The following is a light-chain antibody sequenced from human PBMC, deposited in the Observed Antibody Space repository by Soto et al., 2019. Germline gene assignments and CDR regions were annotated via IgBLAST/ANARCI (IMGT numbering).Light chain of an antibody. Sequence: QSALTQPASVSGSPGQSITISCTGTSSDVGGYNYVSWYQHHPGKAPKLMTFDVSTRPSGVSNRFSGSKSGNTASLTISGLQPEDEADYYCSSYTTSNTRQIVFGTGTKLTVL. CDR3: SSYTTSNTRQIV. V-gene: IGLV2-14*03. CDR2: DVS. J-gene: IGLJ1*01. CDR1: SSDVGGYNY.